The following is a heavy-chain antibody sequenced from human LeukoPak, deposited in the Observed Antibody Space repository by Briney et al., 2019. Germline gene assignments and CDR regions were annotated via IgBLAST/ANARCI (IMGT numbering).Heavy chain of an antibody. CDR2: IYSGGST. V-gene: IGHV3-53*01. Sequence: GGSLRLSCAASGFTVSSNYMSWVRQAPGKGLEWASVIYSGGSTYYADSVKGRFTISRDNSKNTLYLQMNSLRAEDTAVYYCARDNILLSYSSSSRWFDPWGQGTLVTVSS. CDR1: GFTVSSNY. D-gene: IGHD6-6*01. CDR3: ARDNILLSYSSSSRWFDP. J-gene: IGHJ5*02.